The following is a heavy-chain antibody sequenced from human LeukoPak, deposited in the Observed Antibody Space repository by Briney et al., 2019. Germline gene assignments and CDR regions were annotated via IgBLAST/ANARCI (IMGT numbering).Heavy chain of an antibody. Sequence: PGGSLRLSCAASGFTFSSYGMHWVRQAPGKGLEWVAVIWYDGSNKYYADSVKGRFTISRHNSKNTLYLQMNSLRAEDTAVYYCAKDEYCGGDCSRHTYYYYYDMDVWGKGTTVTVSS. CDR1: GFTFSSYG. V-gene: IGHV3-33*06. CDR3: AKDEYCGGDCSRHTYYYYYDMDV. CDR2: IWYDGSNK. D-gene: IGHD2-21*02. J-gene: IGHJ6*03.